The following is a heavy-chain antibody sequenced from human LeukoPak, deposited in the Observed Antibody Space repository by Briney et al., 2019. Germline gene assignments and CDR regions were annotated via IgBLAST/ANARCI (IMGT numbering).Heavy chain of an antibody. CDR2: INHSGST. V-gene: IGHV4-34*01. D-gene: IGHD3-10*01. Sequence: PSETLSLTCAVYGGSFSGYYWSWLRKPPGKGVEWLGEINHSGSTNYNSSLKSRVTISVDTSKNQFSLKLSSVTAADTAVYYCARGRRVTMVRGVYFDYWGQGTLVSVSS. CDR1: GGSFSGYY. CDR3: ARGRRVTMVRGVYFDY. J-gene: IGHJ4*02.